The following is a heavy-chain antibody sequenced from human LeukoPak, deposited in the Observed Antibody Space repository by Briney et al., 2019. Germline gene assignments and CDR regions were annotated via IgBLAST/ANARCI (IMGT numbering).Heavy chain of an antibody. J-gene: IGHJ4*02. CDR3: SRENGAFSPFGY. V-gene: IGHV4-59*12. D-gene: IGHD2-8*01. CDR2: MFYSGTT. CDR1: GGSIRSSY. Sequence: KASETLSLTCTVSGGSIRSSYWSWIRQPPGKGLEWIGCMFYSGTTNYNPSLKSRVTISVDTSKNHLSLNLTSVTAADTAVYYCSRENGAFSPFGYWGQGTLVTVPS.